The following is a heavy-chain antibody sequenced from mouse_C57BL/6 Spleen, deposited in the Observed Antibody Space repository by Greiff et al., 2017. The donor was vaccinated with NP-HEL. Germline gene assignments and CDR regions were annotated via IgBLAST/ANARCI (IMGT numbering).Heavy chain of an antibody. Sequence: ESGPELVKPGASVKLSCKASGYTFTSYDINWVKQRPGQGLEWIGWIYPRDGSTKYNEKFKGKATLTVDTSSSTAYMELHSLTSEDSAVYFCAREGDGNYLAWFAYWGQGTLVTVSA. J-gene: IGHJ3*01. CDR3: AREGDGNYLAWFAY. V-gene: IGHV1-85*01. D-gene: IGHD2-1*01. CDR1: GYTFTSYD. CDR2: IYPRDGST.